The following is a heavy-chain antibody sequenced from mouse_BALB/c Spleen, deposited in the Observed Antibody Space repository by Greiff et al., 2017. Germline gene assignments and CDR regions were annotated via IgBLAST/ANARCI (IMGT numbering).Heavy chain of an antibody. Sequence: EVQLQESGGGLVKPGGSLKLSCAASGFTFSDYYMYWVRQTPEKRLEWVATISDGGSYTYYPDSVKGRFTISRDNAKNNLYLQMSSLKSEDTAMYYCARGYGRDWYFDVWGAGTTVTVSS. V-gene: IGHV5-4*02. CDR3: ARGYGRDWYFDV. CDR2: ISDGGSYT. CDR1: GFTFSDYY. J-gene: IGHJ1*01. D-gene: IGHD2-10*02.